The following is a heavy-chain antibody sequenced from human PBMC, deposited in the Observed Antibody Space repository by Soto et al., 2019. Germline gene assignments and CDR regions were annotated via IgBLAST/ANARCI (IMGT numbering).Heavy chain of an antibody. J-gene: IGHJ4*02. CDR1: GYTFTNFD. CDR2: INYSDATP. V-gene: IGHV1-46*01. Sequence: ASVKVSCKASGYTFTNFDMHWVRQAPGQGLEWMGWINYSDATPTYAPKFQGRVAMARDTSANTVYVELSSLTSEDTAVYYCARGGTGLATIGGFDYWGQGSLVTVSS. CDR3: ARGGTGLATIGGFDY. D-gene: IGHD3-16*01.